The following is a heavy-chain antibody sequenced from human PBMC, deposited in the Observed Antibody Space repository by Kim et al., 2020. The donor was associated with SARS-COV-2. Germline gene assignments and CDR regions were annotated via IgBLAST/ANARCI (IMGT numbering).Heavy chain of an antibody. Sequence: GGSLRLSCAASGFTFGDYAMHWVRQAPGKGLEWVSGISWNSGSIGYADSVKGRFTISRDNAKNSLYLQMNSLRAEDTALYYCAKDPAWGWELLYFDYWGQGTLVTVSS. D-gene: IGHD1-26*01. CDR3: AKDPAWGWELLYFDY. J-gene: IGHJ4*02. CDR2: ISWNSGSI. CDR1: GFTFGDYA. V-gene: IGHV3-9*01.